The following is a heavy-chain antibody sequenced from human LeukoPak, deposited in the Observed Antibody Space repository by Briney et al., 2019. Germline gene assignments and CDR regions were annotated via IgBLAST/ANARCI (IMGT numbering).Heavy chain of an antibody. Sequence: PSETLSLTCTVSGGSITSDYWSWIRQPPGKGLEWIGYIYYSGNTNYNPSLKSRVTISVDTSKNQFSLKLSSVTTADTAIYYCARTGDHFDYWGQGTLVTVSS. CDR1: GGSITSDY. D-gene: IGHD4-17*01. V-gene: IGHV4-59*01. CDR3: ARTGDHFDY. J-gene: IGHJ4*02. CDR2: IYYSGNT.